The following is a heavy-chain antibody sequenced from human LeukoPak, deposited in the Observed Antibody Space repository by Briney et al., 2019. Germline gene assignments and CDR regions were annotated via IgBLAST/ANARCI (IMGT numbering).Heavy chain of an antibody. CDR2: ISSSSSYI. D-gene: IGHD3-22*01. Sequence: GGSLRLSCAASGFTFSSYSMNWVRQAPGKGLEWVSSISSSSSYIYYADSVKGRFTISRDNAKNSLYLQMNSLRAEDTAVYYCASSGYYDSSGYYPGAFDIWGQGTMVTVSS. CDR3: ASSGYYDSSGYYPGAFDI. CDR1: GFTFSSYS. J-gene: IGHJ3*02. V-gene: IGHV3-21*01.